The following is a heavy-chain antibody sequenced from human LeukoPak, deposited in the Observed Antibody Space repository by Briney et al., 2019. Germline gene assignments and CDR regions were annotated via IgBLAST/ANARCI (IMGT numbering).Heavy chain of an antibody. V-gene: IGHV3-53*01. CDR1: GFTFSSYW. CDR3: ARVGSSSSLFFDY. Sequence: GSLRLSCAASGFTFSSYWMHWVRQAPGKGLEWVSVIYSGGSTYYADSVKGRFTISRDNSKNTLYLQMNSLRAEDTAVYYCARVGSSSSLFFDYWGQGTLVTVSS. J-gene: IGHJ4*02. D-gene: IGHD6-6*01. CDR2: IYSGGST.